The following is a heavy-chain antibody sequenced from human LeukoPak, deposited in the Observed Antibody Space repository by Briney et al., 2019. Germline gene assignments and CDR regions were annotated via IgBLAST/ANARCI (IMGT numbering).Heavy chain of an antibody. Sequence: PGGSLRLSCAASGFIFSNYAMHWVRQAPRKGLEWVAVISYDGSNKYYADSVKGRFTISRDNSKNTLFLQMNSLRTEDTAVYYCARDLDSSSWYILWFDPWGQGTLVTVSS. CDR1: GFIFSNYA. D-gene: IGHD6-13*01. V-gene: IGHV3-30-3*01. CDR2: ISYDGSNK. J-gene: IGHJ5*02. CDR3: ARDLDSSSWYILWFDP.